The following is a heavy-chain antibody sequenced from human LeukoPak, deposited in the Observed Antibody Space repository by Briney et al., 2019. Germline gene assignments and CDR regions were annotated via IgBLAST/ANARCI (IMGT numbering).Heavy chain of an antibody. CDR1: GFTFSSYA. J-gene: IGHJ4*02. CDR3: AQVRDGRGSGSYQGYFDY. D-gene: IGHD3-10*01. CDR2: ISGSGGST. V-gene: IGHV3-23*01. Sequence: GGSLRLSCAASGFTFSSYAMSWVRQAPGKRLEWVSAISGSGGSTYYADSVKGRFTISRDNSKNTLYLQMNSLRAEDTAVYYCAQVRDGRGSGSYQGYFDYWGQGTLVTVSS.